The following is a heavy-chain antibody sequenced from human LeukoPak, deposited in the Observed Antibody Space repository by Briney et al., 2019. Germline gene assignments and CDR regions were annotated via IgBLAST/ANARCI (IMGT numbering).Heavy chain of an antibody. CDR1: GGTFSSYA. Sequence: GASVKVSCKASGGTFSSYAISWVRQAPGQGLEWMGRIIPILGIANYAQKFQGRVTITADKSTSTAYMELSSLRSEDTAVSYCARDGVLGYCSGGSCYTLDYWGQGTLVTVSS. J-gene: IGHJ4*02. V-gene: IGHV1-69*04. CDR3: ARDGVLGYCSGGSCYTLDY. CDR2: IIPILGIA. D-gene: IGHD2-15*01.